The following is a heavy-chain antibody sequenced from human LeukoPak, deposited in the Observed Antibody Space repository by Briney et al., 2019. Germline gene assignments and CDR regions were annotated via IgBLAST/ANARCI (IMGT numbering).Heavy chain of an antibody. CDR2: ISGSGGST. J-gene: IGHJ4*02. Sequence: SGGSLRLSCAASGFTFSSYGMSWVRQAPGKGLEWVSAISGSGGSTYYADSVKGRFTISRDNSKNTLYLQMNSLRAEDTAVYYCAKKSEMQLWCTPFDYWGQGTLVTVSS. D-gene: IGHD5-18*01. CDR1: GFTFSSYG. CDR3: AKKSEMQLWCTPFDY. V-gene: IGHV3-23*01.